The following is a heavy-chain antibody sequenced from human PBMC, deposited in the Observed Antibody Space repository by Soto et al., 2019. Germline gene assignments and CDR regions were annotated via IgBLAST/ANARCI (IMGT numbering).Heavy chain of an antibody. D-gene: IGHD6-19*01. J-gene: IGHJ5*02. CDR2: IDPSRSA. Sequence: SETLSLTCGIYGGSFGAYYWTWIRQPPGMGLEWIGEIDPSRSANYNPSLKSRVTISADTSKNQFSLKLSSVTAADTAVYYCARGESRYSSGPWSQGTLVTVSS. V-gene: IGHV4-34*01. CDR1: GGSFGAYY. CDR3: ARGESRYSSGP.